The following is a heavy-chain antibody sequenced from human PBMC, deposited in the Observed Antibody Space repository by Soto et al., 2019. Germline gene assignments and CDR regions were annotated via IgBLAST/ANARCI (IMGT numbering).Heavy chain of an antibody. CDR3: AKDWGSSGWYNWFDP. V-gene: IGHV3-30*18. Sequence: QVQLVESGGGVVQSGRSLRLSCAASGFTFSTSGMHWIRQAPGKGLEWVATISHDGGATYYVDSVKGRFTISRDTDKNTLHLQMDSLRPEDTATYYCAKDWGSSGWYNWFDPRGQGTLVTVSS. J-gene: IGHJ5*02. D-gene: IGHD6-13*01. CDR1: GFTFSTSG. CDR2: ISHDGGAT.